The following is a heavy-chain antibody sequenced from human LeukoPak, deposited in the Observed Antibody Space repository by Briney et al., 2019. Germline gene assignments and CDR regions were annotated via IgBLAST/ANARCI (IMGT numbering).Heavy chain of an antibody. V-gene: IGHV1-2*02. CDR1: GSTFTDYY. CDR3: ARTSIAARRADFDY. J-gene: IGHJ4*02. D-gene: IGHD6-6*01. Sequence: ASVKVSCKTTGSTFTDYYIHWMRQAPGQGLEWMGWINSNSGGTSYAQKFQGRVTLTRDTPTRTAFMELNRLTSDDTAVYYCARTSIAARRADFDYWGQGTVVTVSS. CDR2: INSNSGGT.